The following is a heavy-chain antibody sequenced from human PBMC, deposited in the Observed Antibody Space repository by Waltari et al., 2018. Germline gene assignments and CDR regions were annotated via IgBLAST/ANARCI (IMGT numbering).Heavy chain of an antibody. Sequence: QLQLQESGPGLVKPSETLSLTCTVSGGSISSSSYYWGWIRQPPGKGLEWIGSIYYSGSTYYNPSLKSRVTISVDTSKNQFSLKLSSVTAADTAVYYCASADYIVVVPAAGSYFDYWGQGTLVTVSS. J-gene: IGHJ4*02. CDR2: IYYSGST. D-gene: IGHD2-2*01. CDR3: ASADYIVVVPAAGSYFDY. CDR1: GGSISSSSYY. V-gene: IGHV4-39*07.